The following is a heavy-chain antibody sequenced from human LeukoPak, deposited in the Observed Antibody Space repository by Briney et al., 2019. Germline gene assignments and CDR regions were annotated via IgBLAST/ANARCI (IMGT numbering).Heavy chain of an antibody. CDR2: IYHSGST. D-gene: IGHD5-12*01. Sequence: PSGTLSLTCAVSVGSISSSNWWSWVRQPAGKGLEWIGEIYHSGSTNYNPSPKSRVTVSVDTSKNQFSLKLSSVTAADTAVYHCARGPLDSGYTYFDYWGQGTLVTVSS. CDR1: VGSISSSNW. V-gene: IGHV4-4*02. J-gene: IGHJ4*02. CDR3: ARGPLDSGYTYFDY.